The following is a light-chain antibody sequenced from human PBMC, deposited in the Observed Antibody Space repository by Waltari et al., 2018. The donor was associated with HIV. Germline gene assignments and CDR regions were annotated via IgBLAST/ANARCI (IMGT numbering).Light chain of an antibody. V-gene: IGLV2-8*01. CDR2: EVN. CDR3: SSYAGSDSPYV. J-gene: IGLJ1*01. Sequence: QSALTQPPSASGSPGQSVTIFCTGTSSDVGGYNYVSWYQQHPDKAPKLIIFEVNKRPSGVPERFSGSKSGNTASLTVSGLQAEDEADYYCSSYAGSDSPYVFGSGTTVTVL. CDR1: SSDVGGYNY.